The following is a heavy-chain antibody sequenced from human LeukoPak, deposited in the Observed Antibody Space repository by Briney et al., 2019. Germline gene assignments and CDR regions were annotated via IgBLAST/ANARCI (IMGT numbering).Heavy chain of an antibody. CDR2: ISSGSSTI. J-gene: IGHJ2*01. D-gene: IGHD3-10*01. V-gene: IGHV3-48*02. CDR3: ARDAAKFGTYWYFDL. Sequence: QPGGSLRLSCAASGFTFSSYSMNWVRQAPGKGLEWVSYISSGSSTIYYADSVKGRFTISRDNAKNSLFLQTNSLRDEDTAVYYCARDAAKFGTYWYFDLWGRGTLVTVAS. CDR1: GFTFSSYS.